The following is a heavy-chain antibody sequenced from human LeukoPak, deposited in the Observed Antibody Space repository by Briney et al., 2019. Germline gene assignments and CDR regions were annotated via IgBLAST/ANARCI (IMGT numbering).Heavy chain of an antibody. CDR3: AKASGYDFWSGLDY. CDR1: GFTFSSYA. D-gene: IGHD3-3*01. CDR2: ISYDGSNK. Sequence: GGSLRLSCAASGFTFSSYAMHWVRQAPGKGLEWVAVISYDGSNKYYADSVKGRFTISRDNSKNTLYLQMNSLRAEDTALYYCAKASGYDFWSGLDYWGQGTLVTVSS. V-gene: IGHV3-30*18. J-gene: IGHJ4*02.